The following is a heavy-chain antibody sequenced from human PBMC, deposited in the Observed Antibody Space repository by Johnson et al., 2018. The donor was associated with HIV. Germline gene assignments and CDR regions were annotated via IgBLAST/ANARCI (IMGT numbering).Heavy chain of an antibody. CDR2: ISRSGSTI. CDR1: GFTFSDDY. J-gene: IGHJ3*02. CDR3: ARERGGQGWQQFFDAFDT. V-gene: IGHV3-11*04. D-gene: IGHD5-24*01. Sequence: QVQLVESGGGLVKPGGSLRLSCAASGFTFSDDYMSWIRQAPGKGLEWVSYISRSGSTITYADSVKGRFTISRDNTKNSLYLQMNSLRAEDTAVYYCARERGGQGWQQFFDAFDTWGQGTMVTVSS.